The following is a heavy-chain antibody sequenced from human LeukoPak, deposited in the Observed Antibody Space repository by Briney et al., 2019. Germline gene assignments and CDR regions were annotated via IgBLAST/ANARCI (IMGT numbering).Heavy chain of an antibody. Sequence: GGSLRLSCAPSGFTFRSYSMNGVRQAPGRGLEGVSSIISSSSYIYYADSVKGRFTISRDNDKNSPYLQMNSLRAEDTAVYYCARGRKYGDLDYWGQGTLVTVSS. D-gene: IGHD4-17*01. J-gene: IGHJ4*02. CDR2: IISSSSYI. CDR1: GFTFRSYS. V-gene: IGHV3-21*01. CDR3: ARGRKYGDLDY.